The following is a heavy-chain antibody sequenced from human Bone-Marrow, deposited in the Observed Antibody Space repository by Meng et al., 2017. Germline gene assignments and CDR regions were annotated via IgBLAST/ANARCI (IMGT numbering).Heavy chain of an antibody. V-gene: IGHV4-34*01. CDR1: GGSFSGYY. J-gene: IGHJ2*01. CDR3: ARGRVTTVTTPNWYFDL. Sequence: VQLRQGGAGLWKPSETLSLPCAVYGGSFSGYYWSWIRQPPGKGLEWIGEINHSGSTNYNPSLKSRVTISVDTSKNQFSLKLSSVTAADTAVYYCARGRVTTVTTPNWYFDLWGRGTLVTVSS. CDR2: INHSGST. D-gene: IGHD4-17*01.